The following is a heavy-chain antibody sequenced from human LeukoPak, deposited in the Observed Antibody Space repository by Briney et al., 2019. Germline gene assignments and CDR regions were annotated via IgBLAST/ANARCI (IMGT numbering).Heavy chain of an antibody. V-gene: IGHV3-30*18. D-gene: IGHD5-12*01. CDR1: GFTFSSYA. CDR3: AKQFRSGYDWSLRYGMDV. CDR2: ISYDGSNK. Sequence: PGRSLRLSCAASGFTFSSYAMHWVRQAPGKGLEWVAVISYDGSNKYYADSVRGRFTISRDNSKNTLYLQMNSLRAEDTAVYYCAKQFRSGYDWSLRYGMDVWGQGTTVTVSS. J-gene: IGHJ6*02.